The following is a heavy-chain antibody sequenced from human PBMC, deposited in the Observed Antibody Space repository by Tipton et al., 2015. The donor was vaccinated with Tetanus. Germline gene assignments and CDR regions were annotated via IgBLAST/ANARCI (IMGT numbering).Heavy chain of an antibody. CDR1: GGSIRGGDYS. J-gene: IGHJ4*02. CDR3: ARGITDGYNRRLDY. Sequence: TLSLTCSVSGGSIRGGDYSWNWIRQPPGKGLEWLAYVSYSGRTNSNYSLKSRITVSQDASKNQFSLTLRSVTAADTGIYYCARGITDGYNRRLDYWGQGTLVAVSP. CDR2: VSYSGRT. V-gene: IGHV4-30-4*07. D-gene: IGHD5-24*01.